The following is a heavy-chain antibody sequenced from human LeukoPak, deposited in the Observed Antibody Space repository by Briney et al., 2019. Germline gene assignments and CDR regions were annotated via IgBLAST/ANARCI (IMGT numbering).Heavy chain of an antibody. V-gene: IGHV4-61*01. J-gene: IGHJ4*02. CDR3: ARDLWGSGSYSGGP. D-gene: IGHD3-10*01. CDR2: IYYSGST. Sequence: SETLSLTCTVSGGSFISNSFYWGWIRQPPGKGLEWIGYIYYSGSTNYNPSLKSRVTISVDTSKNQFSLKLSSVTAADTAVYYCARDLWGSGSYSGGPWGQGTLVTVSS. CDR1: GGSFISNSFY.